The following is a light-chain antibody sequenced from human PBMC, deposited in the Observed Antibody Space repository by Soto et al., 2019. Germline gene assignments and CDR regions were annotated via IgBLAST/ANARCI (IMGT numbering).Light chain of an antibody. V-gene: IGKV3-11*01. CDR2: GAS. CDR1: QSVRNN. CDR3: QQRKKWPPLS. Sequence: EIVLTQSPATLSLSPGERATLSCRASQSVRNNLAWYQQKPGQAPRLLIHGASTRATGIPPRFSGSGSGTDFTLTISSLEPEDFAVYYCQQRKKWPPLSFGGGTKVDIK. J-gene: IGKJ4*01.